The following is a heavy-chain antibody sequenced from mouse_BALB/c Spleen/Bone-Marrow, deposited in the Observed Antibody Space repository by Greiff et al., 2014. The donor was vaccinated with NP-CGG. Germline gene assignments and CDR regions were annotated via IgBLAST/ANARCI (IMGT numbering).Heavy chain of an antibody. CDR2: IWRGGST. J-gene: IGHJ1*01. CDR3: AKGGITTVWYFDV. D-gene: IGHD1-1*01. CDR1: GFSLTGNG. Sequence: VQGVESGPGLVQPSQSLSITCTVSGFSLTGNGVHRVRQSPGKGLEWLGVIWRGGSTDYNAAFMSRLTITKDNSKNQVFFKMNSLQGDDTAMYYCAKGGITTVWYFDVWGAGTTVTVSS. V-gene: IGHV2-5*01.